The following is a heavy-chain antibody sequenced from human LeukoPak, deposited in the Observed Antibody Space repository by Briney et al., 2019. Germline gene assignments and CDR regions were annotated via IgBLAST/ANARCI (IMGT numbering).Heavy chain of an antibody. CDR2: IGSAGDT. V-gene: IGHV3-13*04. CDR3: ARGGSSTTLPDY. D-gene: IGHD1-26*01. CDR1: GFTFSSHD. J-gene: IGHJ4*02. Sequence: GGSLRLSCAASGFTFSSHDMHWVRQPRGKGLEWVSKIGSAGDTYYADSVKGRFTISRENAKNSLYLQMNTLRAGDTAVYFCARGGSSTTLPDYWGQGTLVTVSS.